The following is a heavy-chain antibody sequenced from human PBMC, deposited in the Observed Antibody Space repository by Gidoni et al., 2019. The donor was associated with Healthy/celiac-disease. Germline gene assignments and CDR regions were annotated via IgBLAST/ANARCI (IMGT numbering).Heavy chain of an antibody. CDR3: AKGGYSSSWYSAEYFQH. CDR2: ISWNSGSI. CDR1: GFTFDDYA. V-gene: IGHV3-9*01. Sequence: EVQLVESGGGLVQPGRSLRLSCAASGFTFDDYAMHWFRQAPGKGLEWVAGISWNSGSIGYADSVKGRFTISRDNAKNSLYLQMNSLRAEDTALYYCAKGGYSSSWYSAEYFQHWGQGTLVTVSS. J-gene: IGHJ1*01. D-gene: IGHD6-13*01.